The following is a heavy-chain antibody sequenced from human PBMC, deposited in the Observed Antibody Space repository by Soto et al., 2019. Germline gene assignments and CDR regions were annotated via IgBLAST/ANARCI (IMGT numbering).Heavy chain of an antibody. Sequence: SETLSLTCTVSGGSISSRSHYWGWIRQSPGKHLEWIGSSYYRGSTHYNPSLKSRVTISVDTSKNQFSLKLSSVTAADTAVYYCARAGKVDYTIFGVVLRFDPWGQGTLVTVSS. CDR2: SYYRGST. J-gene: IGHJ5*02. D-gene: IGHD3-3*01. CDR1: GGSISSRSHY. CDR3: ARAGKVDYTIFGVVLRFDP. V-gene: IGHV4-39*07.